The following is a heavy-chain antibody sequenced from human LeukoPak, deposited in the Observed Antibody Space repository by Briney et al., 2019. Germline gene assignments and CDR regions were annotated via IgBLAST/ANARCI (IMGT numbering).Heavy chain of an antibody. CDR2: TYPGDSET. CDR3: ATSRRSGWYFDD. J-gene: IGHJ4*02. D-gene: IGHD6-19*01. CDR1: GYSFRNYW. Sequence: GESLQVSCQTYGYSFRNYWIGWVRQMPGKGLEWMGITYPGDSETKYSPSFEGQVTISTDTSISIAYLQWSSLQASGTAMYYCATSRRSGWYFDDWGQGTLVTVSS. V-gene: IGHV5-51*01.